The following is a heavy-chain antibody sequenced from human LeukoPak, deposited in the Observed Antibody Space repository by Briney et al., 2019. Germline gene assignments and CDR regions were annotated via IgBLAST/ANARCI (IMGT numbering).Heavy chain of an antibody. V-gene: IGHV3-23*01. CDR2: ISGSGGST. CDR1: GFTFSSYA. Sequence: GGSLRLSCAASGFTFSSYAMSWVRQAPGKGLEWVSAISGSGGSTYYADSVKGRFTISRDNSKNTLYLQMNSLRAEDTAVYYCARDPLGTTIFGVVTSYFDYWGQGTLVTVSS. CDR3: ARDPLGTTIFGVVTSYFDY. J-gene: IGHJ4*02. D-gene: IGHD3-3*01.